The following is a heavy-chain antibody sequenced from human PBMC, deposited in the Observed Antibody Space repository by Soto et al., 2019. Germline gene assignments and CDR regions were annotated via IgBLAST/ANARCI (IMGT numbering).Heavy chain of an antibody. CDR1: GFTFSSYA. V-gene: IGHV3-23*01. CDR2: IXXXGSXX. CDR3: AKDARPTT. Sequence: XXSLRLSCAASGFTFSSYAMSWVRQAPGXXXXXXXXIXXXGSXXYYXXXXXXXLXXXXXXXKKTLHLQMKSMRAEDTAVYYCAKDARPTTWGQGTLVTVYS. J-gene: IGHJ5*02.